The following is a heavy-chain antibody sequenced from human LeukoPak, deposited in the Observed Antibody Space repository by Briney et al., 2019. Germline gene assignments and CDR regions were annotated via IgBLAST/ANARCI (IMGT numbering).Heavy chain of an antibody. CDR2: ISYDGSNK. D-gene: IGHD3-3*01. CDR3: ATAGEYYDFWSGYYISSVHYYYMDV. CDR1: GFTFSSYG. V-gene: IGHV3-30*03. Sequence: GGSLRLSCAASGFTFSSYGMHWVRQAPGKGLEWVAVISYDGSNKYYADSVKGRFTISRDNSKNTLYLQMNSLRAEDTAVYYCATAGEYYDFWSGYYISSVHYYYMDVWGKGTTVTVSS. J-gene: IGHJ6*03.